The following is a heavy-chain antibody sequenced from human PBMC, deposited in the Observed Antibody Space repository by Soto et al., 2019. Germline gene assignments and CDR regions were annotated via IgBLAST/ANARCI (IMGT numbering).Heavy chain of an antibody. CDR1: GYSFTSYW. CDR2: IYPGDSDT. V-gene: IGHV5-51*01. D-gene: IGHD3-22*01. J-gene: IGHJ4*02. Sequence: PXESLKISCKGCGYSFTSYWIGWVRQMPGKGLEWMGIIYPGDSDTRYSPSFQGQVTISADKSISTAYLQWSSLKASDTAMYYCARLYYYDSSGYYNPAAGYYFDYWGQGTLATVSS. CDR3: ARLYYYDSSGYYNPAAGYYFDY.